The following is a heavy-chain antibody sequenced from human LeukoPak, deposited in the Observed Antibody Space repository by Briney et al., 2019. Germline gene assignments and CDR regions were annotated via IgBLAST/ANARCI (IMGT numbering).Heavy chain of an antibody. CDR2: INHSAST. CDR1: GGSVSGYY. Sequence: SETLSLTCAVSGGSVSGYYWIWIRQAPGKGLEWIGEINHSASTNYNPSLKSRVTISVDTSKNQFSLKVSSVTAADTAVYYCAVKWLASNWFDPWGQGTLVTVSS. J-gene: IGHJ5*02. V-gene: IGHV4-34*01. CDR3: AVKWLASNWFDP. D-gene: IGHD6-19*01.